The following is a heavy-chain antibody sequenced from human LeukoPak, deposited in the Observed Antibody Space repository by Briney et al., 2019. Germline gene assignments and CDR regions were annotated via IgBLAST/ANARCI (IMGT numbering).Heavy chain of an antibody. CDR1: GFTFSSYA. V-gene: IGHV3-30-3*01. D-gene: IGHD3-22*01. CDR3: ARDTSDYYDSSGPLDY. Sequence: GGSLSLSCAASGFTFSSYAMHWVRQAPGKGLEWVAVISYDGSNKYYADSVKGRFTISRDNSKNTLYLQMNSLRAEDTAVYYCARDTSDYYDSSGPLDYWGQGTLVTVSS. CDR2: ISYDGSNK. J-gene: IGHJ4*02.